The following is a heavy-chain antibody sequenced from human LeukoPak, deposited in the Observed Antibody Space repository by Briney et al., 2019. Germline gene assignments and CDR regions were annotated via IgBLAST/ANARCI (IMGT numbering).Heavy chain of an antibody. V-gene: IGHV1-69*13. J-gene: IGHJ5*02. D-gene: IGHD2-2*03. Sequence: SVKVSCKASGGTFSSYAISWVRQAPGQGLEWMGGIIPIFGTANYAQKFQGRVTITADESTSTAYMELSSLRSEDTAVYYCARGLDIVVVPAAHVGLDPWGQGTLVTVSS. CDR3: ARGLDIVVVPAAHVGLDP. CDR1: GGTFSSYA. CDR2: IIPIFGTA.